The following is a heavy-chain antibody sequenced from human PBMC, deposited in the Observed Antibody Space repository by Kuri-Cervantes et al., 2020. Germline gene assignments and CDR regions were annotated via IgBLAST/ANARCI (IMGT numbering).Heavy chain of an antibody. CDR2: IYHSGST. V-gene: IGHV4-59*12. Sequence: SETLSLTCTVSGGSISSYYWGWIRQPPGKGLEWIGEIYHSGSTNYNPSLKSRVTISVDKSKNQFSLKLSSVTAADTAVYYCARGGRWGAVAVPYYFDYWGQGTLVTVSS. CDR1: GGSISSYY. J-gene: IGHJ4*02. D-gene: IGHD6-19*01. CDR3: ARGGRWGAVAVPYYFDY.